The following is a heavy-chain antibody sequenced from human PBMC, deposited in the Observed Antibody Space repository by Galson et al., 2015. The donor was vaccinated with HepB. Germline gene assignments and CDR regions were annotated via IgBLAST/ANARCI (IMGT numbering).Heavy chain of an antibody. Sequence: SLRLSCAASGFTFSSYAMHWVRQAPGKGLEWVAVISYDGSNKYYADSVKGRFTISRDNSKNTLYLQMNSLRAEDTAVYYCASSSVAGYYYGMDVWGQGTTVTVSS. D-gene: IGHD6-19*01. CDR3: ASSSVAGYYYGMDV. J-gene: IGHJ6*02. CDR2: ISYDGSNK. V-gene: IGHV3-30*04. CDR1: GFTFSSYA.